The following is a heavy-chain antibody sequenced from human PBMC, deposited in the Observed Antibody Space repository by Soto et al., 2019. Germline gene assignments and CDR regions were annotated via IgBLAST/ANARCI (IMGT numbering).Heavy chain of an antibody. J-gene: IGHJ4*02. CDR3: ASCSGGSCYPTLALDY. CDR2: IIPIFGTA. Sequence: ASVKVSCKASGGTFSSYAISWVRQAPGQGLEWMGGIIPIFGTANYAQKFQGRVTITADESTSTAYMELSSLRSEDTAVYYCASCSGGSCYPTLALDYWGQGTLVTVSS. CDR1: GGTFSSYA. D-gene: IGHD2-15*01. V-gene: IGHV1-69*13.